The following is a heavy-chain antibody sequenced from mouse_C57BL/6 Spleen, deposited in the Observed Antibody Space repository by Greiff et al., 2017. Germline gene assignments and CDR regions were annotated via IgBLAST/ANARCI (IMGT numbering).Heavy chain of an antibody. CDR3: AREGNYGNYEYFDV. D-gene: IGHD2-1*01. J-gene: IGHJ1*03. CDR1: GYTFTGYW. V-gene: IGHV1-9*01. CDR2: ILPGSGST. Sequence: QVQLKESGAELMKPGASVKLSCKATGYTFTGYWIEWVKQRPGHGLEWIGEILPGSGSTNYNEKFKGKATFTADTSSNTAYMQLSSLTTEDTAINYCAREGNYGNYEYFDVWGTGTTVTVSS.